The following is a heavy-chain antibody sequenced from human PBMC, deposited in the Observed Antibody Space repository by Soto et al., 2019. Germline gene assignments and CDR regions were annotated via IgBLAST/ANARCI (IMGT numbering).Heavy chain of an antibody. CDR3: AKVRIAPAKPFYFDS. CDR1: GFTFNTYG. J-gene: IGHJ4*02. D-gene: IGHD6-13*01. Sequence: PGASLRLSCVASGFTFNTYGFNWVRQTPGTGLEWLAVISNDGSDKYYADSVKGRFTISRDNSKNTLHLQMDSLRAEDTAVYFCAKVRIAPAKPFYFDSWGQGTLVTVSS. CDR2: ISNDGSDK. V-gene: IGHV3-30*18.